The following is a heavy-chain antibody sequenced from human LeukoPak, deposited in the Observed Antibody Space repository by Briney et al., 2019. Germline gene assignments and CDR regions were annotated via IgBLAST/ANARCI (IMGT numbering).Heavy chain of an antibody. Sequence: GGSLRLSCTASGFSFSNYWMRWVRQAPGKGLEWVSYISSSSSTIYYADSVKGRFTISRDNAKNSLYLQMNSLRAEDTAVYFCTRVEKGFWSGFKMDVWGKGTTVAVSS. CDR1: GFSFSNYW. V-gene: IGHV3-48*01. CDR2: ISSSSSTI. J-gene: IGHJ6*04. CDR3: TRVEKGFWSGFKMDV. D-gene: IGHD3-3*01.